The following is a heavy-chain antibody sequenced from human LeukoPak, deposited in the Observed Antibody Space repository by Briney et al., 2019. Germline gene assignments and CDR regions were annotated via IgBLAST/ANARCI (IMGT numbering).Heavy chain of an antibody. Sequence: ASVKVSCKASGYTFTGHFMHWVRQAPGQGLEWMGWITPNSGGTNYAQKFQGRVTMTRDTSISTAYMEVSRLTSDDTAVYYCARDVEYCSGGSCYPSCLDYWGQGTLVTVSS. D-gene: IGHD2-15*01. J-gene: IGHJ4*02. CDR3: ARDVEYCSGGSCYPSCLDY. CDR1: GYTFTGHF. V-gene: IGHV1-2*02. CDR2: ITPNSGGT.